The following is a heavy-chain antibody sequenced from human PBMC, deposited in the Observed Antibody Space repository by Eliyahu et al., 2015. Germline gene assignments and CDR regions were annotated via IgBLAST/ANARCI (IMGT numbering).Heavy chain of an antibody. Sequence: EVQLVQSGAEVKKPGTTLRISCKVSGSPLSDHYMHWVRQAPGKGLEWMGRVDPEDGETVFAESFQGRVTMTADTSTDTAYMELSSLRSEDTAVYYCASSTTIITPDSWGQGTLVTVSS. CDR3: ASSTTIITPDS. D-gene: IGHD3-10*01. J-gene: IGHJ4*02. V-gene: IGHV1-69-2*01. CDR1: GSPLSDHY. CDR2: VDPEDGET.